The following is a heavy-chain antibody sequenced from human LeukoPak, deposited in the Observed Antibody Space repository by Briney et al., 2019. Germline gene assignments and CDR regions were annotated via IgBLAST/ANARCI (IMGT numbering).Heavy chain of an antibody. D-gene: IGHD6-13*01. V-gene: IGHV3-7*01. Sequence: PGGSLRLSCAASGFTFSRYWMSWVRQAPGKGPERVANIKEDGNQRNYVDSVKGRFTISRDNAKNSLYLEMNSLTVEDTAVYYCASERPAAASAFELWGQGTMVTVSS. CDR3: ASERPAAASAFEL. CDR2: IKEDGNQR. CDR1: GFTFSRYW. J-gene: IGHJ3*01.